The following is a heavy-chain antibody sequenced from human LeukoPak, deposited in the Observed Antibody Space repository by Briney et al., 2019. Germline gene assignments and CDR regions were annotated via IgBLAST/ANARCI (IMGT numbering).Heavy chain of an antibody. Sequence: SETLSLTCAVYGGSFSGYYWSWIRQPPGKGLEWIGEINHSGSTNYNPSLKSRVTISVDTSKNQFSLKLSSVTAADTAVYYCARFDEGYDFWSGYYSHGMDVWGQGTTVTVSS. CDR2: INHSGST. CDR3: ARFDEGYDFWSGYYSHGMDV. J-gene: IGHJ6*02. CDR1: GGSFSGYY. D-gene: IGHD3-3*01. V-gene: IGHV4-34*01.